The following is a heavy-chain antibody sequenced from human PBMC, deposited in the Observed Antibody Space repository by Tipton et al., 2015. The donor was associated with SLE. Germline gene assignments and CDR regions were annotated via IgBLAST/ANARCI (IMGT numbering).Heavy chain of an antibody. V-gene: IGHV4-34*01. J-gene: IGHJ6*02. CDR1: GGSFSGYY. D-gene: IGHD2-21*01. CDR2: IYYSGST. Sequence: TLSLTCAVYGGSFSGYYWSWIRQPPGKGLEWIGSIYYSGSTYYNPSLKSRVTISVDTSKNQFSLKLSSVTAADTAVYYCARHEGPGGDCPLCYYYGMDVWGQGTTVTVSS. CDR3: ARHEGPGGDCPLCYYYGMDV.